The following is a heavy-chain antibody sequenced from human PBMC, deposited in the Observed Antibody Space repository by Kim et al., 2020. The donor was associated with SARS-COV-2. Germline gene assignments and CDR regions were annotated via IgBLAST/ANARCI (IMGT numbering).Heavy chain of an antibody. V-gene: IGHV3-48*02. J-gene: IGHJ6*02. Sequence: GGSLRLSCAASGFTFSSYSMNWVRQAPGKGLEWVSYISSSSSTIYYADSVKGRFTISRDNAKNSLYLQMNSLRDEDTAVYYCAREDIWFGELLSSLFVGMDVWGQGTTVTVSS. CDR3: AREDIWFGELLSSLFVGMDV. CDR1: GFTFSSYS. CDR2: ISSSSSTI. D-gene: IGHD3-10*01.